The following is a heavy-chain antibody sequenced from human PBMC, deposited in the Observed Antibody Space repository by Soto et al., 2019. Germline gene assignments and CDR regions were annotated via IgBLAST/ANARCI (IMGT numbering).Heavy chain of an antibody. CDR1: GFPVSSNY. J-gene: IGHJ4*02. CDR3: ARTAMAPRRYYFDY. D-gene: IGHD5-18*01. V-gene: IGHV3-53*01. Sequence: GGSLRLSCAASGFPVSSNYMSWVRQAPGKGLEWVSVIYSGGSTYYADSVKGRFTISRDNSKNTLYLQMNSLRAEDTAVYYCARTAMAPRRYYFDYWGQGTLVTVSS. CDR2: IYSGGST.